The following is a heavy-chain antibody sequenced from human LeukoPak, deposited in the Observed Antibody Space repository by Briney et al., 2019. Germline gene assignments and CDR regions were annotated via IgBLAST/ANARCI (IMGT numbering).Heavy chain of an antibody. Sequence: ASVKVSCKASGYTFVSQGINWVRQAPGQGLEWMGWIGAYNGNTNYAQKLQGRVTMTTDTSTSTAYMELRSLRSDDTAVYYCARVPDIAVELDVWGQGTTVTVSS. CDR3: ARVPDIAVELDV. V-gene: IGHV1-18*01. CDR1: GYTFVSQG. J-gene: IGHJ6*02. D-gene: IGHD6-19*01. CDR2: IGAYNGNT.